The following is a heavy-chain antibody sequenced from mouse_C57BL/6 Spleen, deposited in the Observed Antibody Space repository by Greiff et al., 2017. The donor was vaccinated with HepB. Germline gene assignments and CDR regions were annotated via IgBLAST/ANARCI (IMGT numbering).Heavy chain of an antibody. Sequence: QVQLKQSGAELVRPGASVKLSCKASGYTFTDYYINWVKQRPGQGLEWIARIYPGSGNTYYNEKFKGKATLTAEKSSSTAYMQLSSLTSEDSAVYFCARRGSTMPTTGFAYWGQGTLVTVSA. J-gene: IGHJ3*01. CDR1: GYTFTDYY. CDR2: IYPGSGNT. CDR3: ARRGSTMPTTGFAY. V-gene: IGHV1-76*01. D-gene: IGHD2-1*01.